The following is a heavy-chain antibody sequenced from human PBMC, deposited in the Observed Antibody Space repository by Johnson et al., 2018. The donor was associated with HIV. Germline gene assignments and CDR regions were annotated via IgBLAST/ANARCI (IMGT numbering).Heavy chain of an antibody. CDR2: ISWNSGSI. CDR1: GFTFDDYA. V-gene: IGHV3-9*01. CDR3: VREGVGTTCPFDI. D-gene: IGHD1-26*01. Sequence: VQLVESGGGVVQPGRSLRLSCVASGFTFDDYAMHWVRQAPGKGLEWVSGISWNSGSIGYADSVKGRFTISRDNAKNSLNLQMNSLRAEDTAVYYCVREGVGTTCPFDIWGQGTKVTVS. J-gene: IGHJ3*02.